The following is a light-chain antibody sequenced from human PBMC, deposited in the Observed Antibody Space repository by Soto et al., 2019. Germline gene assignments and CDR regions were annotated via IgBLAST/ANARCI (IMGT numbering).Light chain of an antibody. J-gene: IGKJ1*01. CDR2: GAS. V-gene: IGKV3-15*01. CDR1: QSISSN. CDR3: QEYYNWPRT. Sequence: EIVMTQSQATLSVVPGARATLSCRASQSISSNLAWYQQKPGQAPRLLTYGASTMATGIPARFSGSGSGTEFTLTISSLQPEDFAVYYCQEYYNWPRTFGQGTKVEIK.